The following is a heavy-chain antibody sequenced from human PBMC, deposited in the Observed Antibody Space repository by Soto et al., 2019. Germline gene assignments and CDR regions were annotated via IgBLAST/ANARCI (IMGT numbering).Heavy chain of an antibody. CDR2: FSGAGGGT. Sequence: PGGSLRLSCAASGFTFSRYAMSWVRQAPGKGLEWVSTFSGAGGGTYYADSVKGRFTISRDNFKSSLYLQMSSLRAEDTAVYYCAKGIISTTTYTSFDSWGQGTLVTVSS. CDR3: AKGIISTTTYTSFDS. D-gene: IGHD1-26*01. J-gene: IGHJ5*01. CDR1: GFTFSRYA. V-gene: IGHV3-23*01.